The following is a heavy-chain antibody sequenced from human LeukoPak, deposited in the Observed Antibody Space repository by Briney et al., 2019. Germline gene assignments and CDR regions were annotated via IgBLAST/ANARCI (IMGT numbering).Heavy chain of an antibody. CDR3: ARGHYYDSSGYDY. Sequence: GGSLRLSCAASGFTFSSYEMMWVRQAPGKGLEWISYISSSGSTIYSADSVKGRFTTSRDNPKNSLYLQTNSLRAEDTAVYYCARGHYYDSSGYDYWGQGTLVTVSS. V-gene: IGHV3-48*03. D-gene: IGHD3-22*01. CDR2: ISSSGSTI. CDR1: GFTFSSYE. J-gene: IGHJ4*02.